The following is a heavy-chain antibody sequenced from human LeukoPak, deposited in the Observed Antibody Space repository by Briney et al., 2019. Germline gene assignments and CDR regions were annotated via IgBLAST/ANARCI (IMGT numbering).Heavy chain of an antibody. CDR2: INTDGSRT. Sequence: GGSLRLSCAASGFTFSSYWMHWVRQAPGAGLVWVSRINTDGSRTNYADSVKGRFTISRDNARNTLYLQMNSLRAEDTAVYYCARDEHHLVQGYYFDYWGQGTLVTVSS. CDR1: GFTFSSYW. V-gene: IGHV3-74*01. CDR3: ARDEHHLVQGYYFDY. D-gene: IGHD6-13*01. J-gene: IGHJ4*02.